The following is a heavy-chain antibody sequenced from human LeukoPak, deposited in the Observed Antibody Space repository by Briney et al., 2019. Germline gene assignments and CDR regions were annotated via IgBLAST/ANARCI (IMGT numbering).Heavy chain of an antibody. CDR1: GDSFSGFY. Sequence: PSETLSLTCTVYGDSFSGFYRNWIRQPPGKGLEWIAEINHRGSTNYNPSLTSRVTISVDTSKSQFSLNLSSVTAADTAVYFCARGVVPAARGLNWFDPWGQGTLVTVSS. J-gene: IGHJ5*02. CDR3: ARGVVPAARGLNWFDP. V-gene: IGHV4-34*01. CDR2: INHRGST. D-gene: IGHD2-2*01.